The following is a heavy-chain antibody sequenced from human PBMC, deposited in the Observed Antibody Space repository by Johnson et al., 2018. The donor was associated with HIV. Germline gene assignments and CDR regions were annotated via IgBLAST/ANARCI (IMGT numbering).Heavy chain of an antibody. J-gene: IGHJ3*02. CDR3: AKEPCGGPGGPGAFDI. CDR2: ISGSGGST. V-gene: IGHV3-23*04. CDR1: GFTVSSNY. Sequence: VQLVESGGGVVQPGRSLRLSCAASGFTVSSNYMSWVRQAPGKGLEWVSGISGSGGSTYYADSVKGRFSISRDNSKNTLYLQMDRLRAEDTALYSCAKEPCGGPGGPGAFDIWGQGTMVTVSA. D-gene: IGHD2-21*01.